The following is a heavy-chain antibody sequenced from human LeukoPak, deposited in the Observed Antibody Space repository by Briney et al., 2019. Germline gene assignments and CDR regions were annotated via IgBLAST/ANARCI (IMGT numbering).Heavy chain of an antibody. CDR3: ARDKGTGWFDP. Sequence: SETLSLTCEVYGESFSDYYWSWIRQPPGKGLEWIGYIYYSGSTNYNPSLKSRVTISVDTSKNQFSLKLSSVTAADTAVYYCARDKGTGWFDPWGQGTLVTVSS. J-gene: IGHJ5*02. D-gene: IGHD1-14*01. V-gene: IGHV4-59*01. CDR1: GESFSDYY. CDR2: IYYSGST.